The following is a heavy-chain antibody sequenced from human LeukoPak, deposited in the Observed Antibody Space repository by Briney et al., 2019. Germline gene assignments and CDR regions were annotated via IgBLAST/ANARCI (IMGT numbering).Heavy chain of an antibody. CDR2: INTRTGDT. V-gene: IGHV1-3*03. CDR3: ARDSGRGWYEFQ. D-gene: IGHD6-19*01. Sequence: ASVKVSCKASGYTFYSYAIHWLRQAPGQGLEWMGWINTRTGDTEYSQKFQGRVSITKDTPESTAYMELRSLRSEDMAVYYCARDSGRGWYEFQWGQGTLVTVSS. CDR1: GYTFYSYA. J-gene: IGHJ4*02.